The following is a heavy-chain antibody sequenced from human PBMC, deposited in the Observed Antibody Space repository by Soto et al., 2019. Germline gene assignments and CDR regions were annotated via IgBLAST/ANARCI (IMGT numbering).Heavy chain of an antibody. Sequence: QVQLVESGGGVVQPGRSLRLSCAASGFTFSSYAMHWDRQAPGKGLEWVAVISYDGSDKYYADSVKGRFTISRDNSKNTLNLQMNSLRADATAVYYCSKALGELSIEGYDYWCQGTLITV. V-gene: IGHV3-30*18. CDR1: GFTFSSYA. CDR2: ISYDGSDK. J-gene: IGHJ4*02. CDR3: SKALGELSIEGYDY. D-gene: IGHD3-16*02.